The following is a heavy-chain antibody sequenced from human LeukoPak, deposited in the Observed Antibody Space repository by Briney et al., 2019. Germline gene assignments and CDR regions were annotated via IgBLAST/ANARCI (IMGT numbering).Heavy chain of an antibody. Sequence: PSETLSLTCAVYGGSFSGYYWSWIRQPPGKGLEWIGEINHSGSTNYNPSLKSRVTISVDTSKNQFSLKLSSVTAADTAVYYCARYFYCSSTSCAPGFDYWGQGTLVTVSS. D-gene: IGHD2-2*01. CDR2: INHSGST. CDR1: GGSFSGYY. J-gene: IGHJ4*02. V-gene: IGHV4-34*01. CDR3: ARYFYCSSTSCAPGFDY.